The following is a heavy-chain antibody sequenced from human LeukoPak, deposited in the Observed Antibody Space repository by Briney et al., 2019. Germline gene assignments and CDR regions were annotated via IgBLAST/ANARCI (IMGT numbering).Heavy chain of an antibody. D-gene: IGHD4-17*01. J-gene: IGHJ5*02. CDR1: GFTFSSYE. Sequence: PGGSLRLSCAASGFTFSSYEMNWVRQAPGKGLEWVSYISSSGSTIYYADSVKGRLTIPRDNAKNSLYLQMNSLRAEDTAVYYCARVLRDGDYFAWGQGTLVTVSS. V-gene: IGHV3-48*03. CDR3: ARVLRDGDYFA. CDR2: ISSSGSTI.